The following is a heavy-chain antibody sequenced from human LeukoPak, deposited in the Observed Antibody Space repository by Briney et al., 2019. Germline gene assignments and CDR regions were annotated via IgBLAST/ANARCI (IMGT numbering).Heavy chain of an antibody. D-gene: IGHD6-13*01. Sequence: GESLKISCKGSGYSFTTYWIGWVRQMPGKGLEWMGIIYPGDSDTTYSPSFQGQVTISADKSISTAYLQWSSLKASDTAMYYCARDRQQLVRGDYFDYWGQGTLVTVSS. J-gene: IGHJ4*02. CDR1: GYSFTTYW. CDR2: IYPGDSDT. V-gene: IGHV5-51*01. CDR3: ARDRQQLVRGDYFDY.